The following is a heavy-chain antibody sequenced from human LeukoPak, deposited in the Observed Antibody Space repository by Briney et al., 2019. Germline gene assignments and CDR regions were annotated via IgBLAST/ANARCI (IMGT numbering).Heavy chain of an antibody. D-gene: IGHD6-25*01. Sequence: GGSLRLSCAASAFPFSSAWMSWVRQAPGKGLEWVSAISGSGGSTYYADSVKGRFTISRDNSKNTLYLQMNSLRAEDTAVYYCARDPSAGSESWGQGTLVTVSS. V-gene: IGHV3-23*01. J-gene: IGHJ4*02. CDR1: AFPFSSAW. CDR2: ISGSGGST. CDR3: ARDPSAGSES.